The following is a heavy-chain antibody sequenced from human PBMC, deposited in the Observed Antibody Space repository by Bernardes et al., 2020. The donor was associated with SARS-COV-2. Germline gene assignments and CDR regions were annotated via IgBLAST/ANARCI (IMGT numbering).Heavy chain of an antibody. CDR2: INPNSGYT. V-gene: IGHV1-2*02. J-gene: IGHJ4*02. Sequence: SVKVSCKASGYTFSDFYIHWVRQAPGQGLEWMGWINPNSGYTNYAQKFQGRVSMTRDTSITTAYMELSRLRYDDTAVYYCARGGTMVRGGSDYWGQGTLVTVSS. D-gene: IGHD3-10*01. CDR1: GYTFSDFY. CDR3: ARGGTMVRGGSDY.